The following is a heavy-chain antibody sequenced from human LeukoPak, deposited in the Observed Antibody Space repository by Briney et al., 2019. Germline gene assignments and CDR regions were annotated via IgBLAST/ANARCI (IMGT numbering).Heavy chain of an antibody. D-gene: IGHD6-13*01. CDR1: GGTFSSYA. CDR3: ARESRGSSSALDY. CDR2: IIPIFGTA. V-gene: IGHV1-69*06. Sequence: GSSVKVSCKSSGGTFSSYAISWVRQAPGHGLEWMGGIIPIFGTANYAQKFQGRVTITADKSTSSAYMELSSLRSEDTAVYYCARESRGSSSALDYWGQGTLVTVSS. J-gene: IGHJ4*02.